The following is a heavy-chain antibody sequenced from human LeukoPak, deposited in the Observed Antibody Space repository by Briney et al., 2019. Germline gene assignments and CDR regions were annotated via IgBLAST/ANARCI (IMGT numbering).Heavy chain of an antibody. CDR1: GFTFSSYG. Sequence: PGGSLRLSCAASGFTFSSYGMHWVRQAPGKGLEWMAVISYDGSNKYYADSVKGRFTISRDNSKNTLYLQMNSLRAEDTAVYYCAKDPGIAVAGSSGWFDPWGQGTLVTVSS. D-gene: IGHD6-19*01. CDR2: ISYDGSNK. J-gene: IGHJ5*02. V-gene: IGHV3-30*18. CDR3: AKDPGIAVAGSSGWFDP.